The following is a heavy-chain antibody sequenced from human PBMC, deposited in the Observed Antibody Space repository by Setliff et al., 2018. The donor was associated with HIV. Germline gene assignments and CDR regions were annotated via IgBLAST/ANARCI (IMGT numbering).Heavy chain of an antibody. J-gene: IGHJ6*03. Sequence: SCAASGFTFSSYGMHLVRQAPGKGLEWVAFIRYDGSNKYYADSVKSRFTISRDNSKNTLYLQMNSLRAEDTAVYYCARAFPGFCSLIDCYRPRYYYYMDVWGTGTTVTVSS. CDR2: IRYDGSNK. CDR1: GFTFSSYG. V-gene: IGHV3-30*02. D-gene: IGHD2-21*01. CDR3: ARAFPGFCSLIDCYRPRYYYYMDV.